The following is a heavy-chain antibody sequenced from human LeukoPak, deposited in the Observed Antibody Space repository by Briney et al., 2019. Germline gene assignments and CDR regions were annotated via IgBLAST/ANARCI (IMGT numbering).Heavy chain of an antibody. Sequence: ASVNVSCRAYGYTLTGYYMHWVRPASGQGLEWMRRITPNSGGTNYSQKFQGRITMTKDTSISTAYMELSRLRSDDTAVYYCASPYQNNPAEYFQHWGQGTLVTVSS. CDR2: ITPNSGGT. D-gene: IGHD1-14*01. V-gene: IGHV1-2*06. CDR3: ASPYQNNPAEYFQH. J-gene: IGHJ1*01. CDR1: GYTLTGYY.